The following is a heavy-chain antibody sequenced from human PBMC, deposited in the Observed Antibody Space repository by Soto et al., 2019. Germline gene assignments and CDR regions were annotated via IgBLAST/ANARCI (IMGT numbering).Heavy chain of an antibody. Sequence: VESLKISCKGSGYTFSNYWICWVLQMPGKGLEWMGIIYPGDSDTKYNPSFQGQVTISADKSITTTYLRWTSLKASDTAIYYCAASIFYYGMDVWGQGTTVTVSS. V-gene: IGHV5-51*01. J-gene: IGHJ6*02. CDR3: AASIFYYGMDV. CDR1: GYTFSNYW. CDR2: IYPGDSDT.